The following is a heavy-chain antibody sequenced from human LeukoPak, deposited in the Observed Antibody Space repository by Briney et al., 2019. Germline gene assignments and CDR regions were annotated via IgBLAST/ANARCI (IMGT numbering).Heavy chain of an antibody. J-gene: IGHJ4*02. CDR3: ARQYSSSWIDY. CDR2: IYYSGST. D-gene: IGHD6-13*01. V-gene: IGHV4-59*08. CDR1: GCSISSYY. Sequence: SETLSLTCTVSGCSISSYYWSWIRQPPGKGLEWIGYIYYSGSTNYNPSLKAGVTISVDTSKNQFSLKLSSVTAADTAVYYCARQYSSSWIDYWGQGTLVTVSS.